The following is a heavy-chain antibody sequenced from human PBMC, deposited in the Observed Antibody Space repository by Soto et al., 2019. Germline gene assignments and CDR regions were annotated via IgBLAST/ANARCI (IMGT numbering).Heavy chain of an antibody. D-gene: IGHD4-17*01. CDR1: GGTFSSYA. J-gene: IGHJ6*02. V-gene: IGHV1-69*06. Sequence: QVQLVQSGAEVKKPGSSVKVSCKASGGTFSSYAISWVRQAPGQGLEWMGGIIPIFGTANYAQKFQGRVTITADKSTSTAYMELSSLRSDDTAVYYCARDHDYGDYYYYGMDVWGQGTTVTVSS. CDR3: ARDHDYGDYYYYGMDV. CDR2: IIPIFGTA.